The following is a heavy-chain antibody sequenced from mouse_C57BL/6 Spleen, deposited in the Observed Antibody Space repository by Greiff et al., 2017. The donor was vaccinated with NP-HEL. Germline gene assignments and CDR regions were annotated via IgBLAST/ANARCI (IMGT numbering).Heavy chain of an antibody. CDR1: GYSITSGYY. J-gene: IGHJ4*01. CDR3: ARVGSSYAMDY. D-gene: IGHD1-1*01. V-gene: IGHV3-6*01. Sequence: EVQLQESGPGLVKPSQSLSLTCSVTGYSITSGYYWNWIRQFPGNKLEWMGYLSYDGSNNYNPSLKNRISITRDTSKNQFFLKLNYVTTEDTATYYCARVGSSYAMDYWGQGTSVTVSS. CDR2: LSYDGSN.